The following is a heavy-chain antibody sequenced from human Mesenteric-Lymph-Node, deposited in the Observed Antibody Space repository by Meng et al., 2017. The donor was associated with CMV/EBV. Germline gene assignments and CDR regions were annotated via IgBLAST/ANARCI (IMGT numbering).Heavy chain of an antibody. J-gene: IGHJ3*02. CDR3: AIEGPLAIFGVVISHDAFET. CDR1: GYTFTSYD. V-gene: IGHV1-8*01. D-gene: IGHD3-3*01. Sequence: ASVKVSCKASGYTFTSYDINWVRQATGQGLEWMGWMNPNSGNTGYAQRFQGRVTITTDESTSTAYMDLSSLRSDDTAVYYCAIEGPLAIFGVVISHDAFETWGQGTLVTVSS. CDR2: MNPNSGNT.